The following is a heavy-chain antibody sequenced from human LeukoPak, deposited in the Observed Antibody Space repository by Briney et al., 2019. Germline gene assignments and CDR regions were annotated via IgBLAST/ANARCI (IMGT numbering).Heavy chain of an antibody. J-gene: IGHJ4*02. CDR1: GFTFSSYW. CDR3: ARDPVEWELLLDY. D-gene: IGHD1-26*01. V-gene: IGHV3-7*01. Sequence: SGGSLRLSCAASGFTFSSYWMGWVRQAPGKRLEWVANMNIDGSEKYYADSAKGRFTISRDNARNSVYLQMNSLRVEDTAVYYCARDPVEWELLLDYWGQGTLVTVPS. CDR2: MNIDGSEK.